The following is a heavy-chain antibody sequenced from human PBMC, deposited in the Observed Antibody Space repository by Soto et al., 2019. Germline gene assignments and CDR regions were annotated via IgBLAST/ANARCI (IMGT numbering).Heavy chain of an antibody. CDR2: VSYDGSNK. J-gene: IGHJ4*02. Sequence: GGSLRLSCAASGFTFSSFGMHWVRQAPGKGPEWVAVVSYDGSNKYYVDSVKGRFTISRDNSKNTLDLQMNSLRVEDTAVYYCAKGNAYCTNGIYYFVYWGQGTPVTVSS. CDR3: AKGNAYCTNGIYYFVY. CDR1: GFTFSSFG. D-gene: IGHD2-8*01. V-gene: IGHV3-30*18.